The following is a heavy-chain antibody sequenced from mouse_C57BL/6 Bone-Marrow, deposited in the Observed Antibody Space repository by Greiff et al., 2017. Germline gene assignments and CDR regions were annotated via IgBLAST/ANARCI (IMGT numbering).Heavy chain of an antibody. CDR3: AREDYYFDY. Sequence: QVQLQQSGAELARPGASVKLSCKASGYTFTSYGISWVKQRTGQGLEWIGEIYPRSGNTYYNEKFEGKATLTADKSSSTAYMELRSLTSEDSAVYFCAREDYYFDYWGQGTTLTVSS. V-gene: IGHV1-81*01. CDR2: IYPRSGNT. J-gene: IGHJ2*01. CDR1: GYTFTSYG.